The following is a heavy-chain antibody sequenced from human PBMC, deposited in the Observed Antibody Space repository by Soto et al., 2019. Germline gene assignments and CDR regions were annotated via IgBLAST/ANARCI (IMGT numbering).Heavy chain of an antibody. CDR3: ARRYSAYDWSGSEDY. CDR1: VGSFSGYY. J-gene: IGHJ4*02. V-gene: IGHV4-34*01. CDR2: INHSGST. Sequence: SETLSLTCSVYVGSFSGYYWSWIRQPPGKGLEWIGEINHSGSTNYNPSLKSRVTISVDTSKNQFSLKLSSVTAADTAVYYCARRYSAYDWSGSEDYCGQGSLVTVSS. D-gene: IGHD5-12*01.